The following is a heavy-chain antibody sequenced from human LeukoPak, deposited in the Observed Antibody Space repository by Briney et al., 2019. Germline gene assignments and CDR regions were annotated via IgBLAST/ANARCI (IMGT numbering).Heavy chain of an antibody. CDR2: INHSGST. CDR1: GGSFSGYY. CDR3: ARVYGPPYYYYYMDV. D-gene: IGHD2-2*02. V-gene: IGHV4-34*01. Sequence: SETLSLTCAVYGGSFSGYYWSWIRQPPGKVLEWIGEINHSGSTNYNPSLKSRVTISVDTSKNQFSLKLSSVTAADTTVYYCARVYGPPYYYYYMDVWGKGTTVTVSS. J-gene: IGHJ6*03.